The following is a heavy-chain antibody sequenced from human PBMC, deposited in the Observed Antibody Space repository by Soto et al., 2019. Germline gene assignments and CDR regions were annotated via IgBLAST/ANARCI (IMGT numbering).Heavy chain of an antibody. Sequence: SETLSLTCTVSGGSISSYYWGWIRQPPGKGLEWIGYIYYSGSTNYKPSLKSRVTISVDTSKNQFSLNLRSVTAADTAVYYCASMGYHYGSGSYPLDYWGQGTRVTVSS. CDR3: ASMGYHYGSGSYPLDY. CDR1: GGSISSYY. D-gene: IGHD3-10*01. CDR2: IYYSGST. J-gene: IGHJ4*02. V-gene: IGHV4-59*08.